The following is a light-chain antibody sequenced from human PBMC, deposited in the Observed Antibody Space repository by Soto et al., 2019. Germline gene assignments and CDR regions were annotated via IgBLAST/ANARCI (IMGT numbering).Light chain of an antibody. Sequence: SVLTQPPSFSGAPCHRFTISCALSSSNIGAIYDVHLYHHLPGTAPKFVIYGSGNRPSGVPDRFSGSKSGTSASLAIAGIQAEDDADYYCPYYDRRLSGYALGNGTXVPV. V-gene: IGLV1-40*01. J-gene: IGLJ1*01. CDR3: PYYDRRLSGYA. CDR2: GSG. CDR1: SSNIGAIYD.